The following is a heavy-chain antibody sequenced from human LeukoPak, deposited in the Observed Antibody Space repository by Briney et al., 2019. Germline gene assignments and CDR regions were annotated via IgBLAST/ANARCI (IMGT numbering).Heavy chain of an antibody. CDR3: ARVWELLRWLNWYFDL. CDR1: GGSISSYY. V-gene: IGHV3-11*01. J-gene: IGHJ2*01. Sequence: LTCTVSGGSISSYYWSWIRQAPGKGLEWVSYISSSGSTIYYADSVKGRFTISRDNAKNSLYLQMNSLRAEDTAVYYCARVWELLRWLNWYFDLWGRGTLVTVSS. CDR2: ISSSGSTI. D-gene: IGHD4-23*01.